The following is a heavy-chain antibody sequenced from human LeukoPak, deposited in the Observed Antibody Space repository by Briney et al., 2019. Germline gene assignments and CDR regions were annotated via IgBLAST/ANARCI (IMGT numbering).Heavy chain of an antibody. CDR3: AKDLYYFYYGMDV. V-gene: IGHV3-23*01. Sequence: GGSLRLSCAASGFTFNNYAMSWVRQAPGKGLEWVPTVSGSGGSTYYADSVKGRFTISRDNSTNTLYLQMDSLRAEDTAVYYCAKDLYYFYYGMDVWGQGTTVTVSS. CDR2: VSGSGGST. CDR1: GFTFNNYA. J-gene: IGHJ6*02.